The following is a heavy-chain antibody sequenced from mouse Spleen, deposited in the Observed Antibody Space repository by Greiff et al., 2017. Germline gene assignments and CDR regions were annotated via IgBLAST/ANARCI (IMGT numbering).Heavy chain of an antibody. Sequence: EVKLMESGEGLVKPGGSLKLSCAASGFTFSSYAMSWVRQTPEKRLEWVAYISSGGDYIYYADTVKGRFTISRDNARNTLYLQMSSLKSEDTAMYYCTREGYDYGYAMDYWGQGTSVTVSS. V-gene: IGHV5-9-1*02. J-gene: IGHJ4*01. D-gene: IGHD2-4*01. CDR2: ISSGGDYI. CDR1: GFTFSSYA. CDR3: TREGYDYGYAMDY.